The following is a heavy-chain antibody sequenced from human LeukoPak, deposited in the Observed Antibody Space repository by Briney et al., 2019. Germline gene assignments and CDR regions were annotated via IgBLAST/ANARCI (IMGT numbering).Heavy chain of an antibody. J-gene: IGHJ4*02. V-gene: IGHV1-2*02. Sequence: ASVKVSCKASGYTFTGYYIHWVRQAPGQGLEWMGWINPNSGDTHYAQKFQGRVTMTRDTSISTAYMELSRLRSDDTAMYYCARGSTVGATESLGFDYWGQGTPVTDSS. CDR1: GYTFTGYY. CDR2: INPNSGDT. D-gene: IGHD1-26*01. CDR3: ARGSTVGATESLGFDY.